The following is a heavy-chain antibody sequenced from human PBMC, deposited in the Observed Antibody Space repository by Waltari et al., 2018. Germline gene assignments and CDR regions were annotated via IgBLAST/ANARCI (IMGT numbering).Heavy chain of an antibody. CDR3: ARDSSGPYGP. Sequence: QVKLQESGPGLVKPSETLSLTCAVSGYSISSGYFWAWIRQPPGKGLEWCGSAYHRGSMYYNPSLKSRGTISVDTSKNQISLKMTSVTAADTALYYCARDSSGPYGPWGQGTLVTVSS. CDR1: GYSISSGYF. D-gene: IGHD1-26*01. CDR2: AYHRGSM. V-gene: IGHV4-38-2*02. J-gene: IGHJ4*02.